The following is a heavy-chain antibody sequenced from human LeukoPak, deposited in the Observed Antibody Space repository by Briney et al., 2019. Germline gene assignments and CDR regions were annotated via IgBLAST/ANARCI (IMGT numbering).Heavy chain of an antibody. J-gene: IGHJ6*02. Sequence: GGSLRLSCAASGFTFDDYTMHWVRQAPGKGLEWVSLISWDGGSTYYADSVKGRFTISRDNSKNSLYLQMNGLRTEDTALYYCAKDRAVVVPAAIVVSYGMDVWGQGTTVTVSS. V-gene: IGHV3-43*01. D-gene: IGHD2-2*02. CDR2: ISWDGGST. CDR1: GFTFDDYT. CDR3: AKDRAVVVPAAIVVSYGMDV.